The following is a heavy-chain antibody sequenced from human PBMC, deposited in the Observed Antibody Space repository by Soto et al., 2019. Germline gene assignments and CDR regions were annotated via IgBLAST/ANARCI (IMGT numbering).Heavy chain of an antibody. D-gene: IGHD2-2*01. Sequence: EVQLLESGGGLVQPGRPLRLSCTASGFIFNDYAMHWVRQTPGKGLEWVSGISWSGNSVGYADSVRGRFTTSRDNAENSLYLQMNSLRPEDTAVYYCAKDMKSAAADSSYYLYNGMDVWGQGTTVTVSS. CDR2: ISWSGNSV. CDR1: GFIFNDYA. V-gene: IGHV3-9*01. J-gene: IGHJ6*02. CDR3: AKDMKSAAADSSYYLYNGMDV.